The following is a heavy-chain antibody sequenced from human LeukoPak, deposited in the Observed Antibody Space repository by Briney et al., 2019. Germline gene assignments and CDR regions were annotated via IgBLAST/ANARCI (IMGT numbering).Heavy chain of an antibody. V-gene: IGHV1-2*02. D-gene: IGHD3-22*01. Sequence: PGASVKVSCKASGYTFTGYYMHWVRQAPGQGLEWMGWINPNSGGTNYAQKFQGRVTMTRDTSISTAYTELSRLRSDDTAVYYCARDDNYYDSSGYYPYYYYYGMDVWGQGTTVTVSS. CDR1: GYTFTGYY. CDR2: INPNSGGT. J-gene: IGHJ6*02. CDR3: ARDDNYYDSSGYYPYYYYYGMDV.